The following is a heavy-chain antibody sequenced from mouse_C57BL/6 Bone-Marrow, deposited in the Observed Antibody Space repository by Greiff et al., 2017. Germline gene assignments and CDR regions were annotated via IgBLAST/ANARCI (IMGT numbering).Heavy chain of an antibody. CDR1: GYTFTDYY. Sequence: VQLQQSGPVLVKPGASVKMSCKASGYTFTDYYMNWVKQSHGKSLEWIGVINPYNGGTSYNPKFKGKATLTVDKSSSTAYMELNSLTSEDSAVYYCARPGYCWYFDVWGTGTTVTVSS. D-gene: IGHD2-3*01. CDR2: INPYNGGT. CDR3: ARPGYCWYFDV. J-gene: IGHJ1*03. V-gene: IGHV1-19*01.